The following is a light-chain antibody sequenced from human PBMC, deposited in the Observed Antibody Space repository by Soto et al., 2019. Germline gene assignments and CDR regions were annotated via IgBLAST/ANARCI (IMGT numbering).Light chain of an antibody. Sequence: QSVLTQPPSVSGAPGQSVTISCTGSSSNIGAGYDVHWYQQLPGRAPKLLIYGSSNRPSGVPDRISGSKSGTSASLAITGLQAEDEADYYCQSYDNNLSGGVFGGGTKLTVL. CDR3: QSYDNNLSGGV. CDR2: GSS. J-gene: IGLJ3*02. CDR1: SSNIGAGYD. V-gene: IGLV1-40*01.